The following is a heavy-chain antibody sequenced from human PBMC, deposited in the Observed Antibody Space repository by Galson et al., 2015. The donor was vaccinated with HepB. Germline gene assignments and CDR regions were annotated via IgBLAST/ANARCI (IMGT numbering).Heavy chain of an antibody. V-gene: IGHV4-31*03. CDR3: ARGDRVGWYYFDY. CDR1: GGSISSGGYY. Sequence: TLSLTCTVSGGSISSGGYYWSWIRQHPGKGLEWIGYIYYSGSTYYNPSLKSRVTISVDTSKNQFSLKLSSVTAADAAVYYCARGDRVGWYYFDYWGQGTLVTVSS. D-gene: IGHD3-3*01. CDR2: IYYSGST. J-gene: IGHJ4*02.